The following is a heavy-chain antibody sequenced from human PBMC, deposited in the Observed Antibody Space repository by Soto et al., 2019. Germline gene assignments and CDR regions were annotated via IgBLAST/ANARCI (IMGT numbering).Heavy chain of an antibody. D-gene: IGHD6-19*01. CDR2: INHSGST. CDR3: ASSSRYSSGWYNYYYYGMDV. CDR1: GGSFSGYY. V-gene: IGHV4-34*01. Sequence: QVQLQQWGAGLLKPSETLSLTCAVYGGSFSGYYWSWIRQPPGKGLEWIGEINHSGSTNYNPSLKNRVTISVDTSKNQFSLKLSSVSAADTAVYYCASSSRYSSGWYNYYYYGMDVWGQGTTVTVSS. J-gene: IGHJ6*02.